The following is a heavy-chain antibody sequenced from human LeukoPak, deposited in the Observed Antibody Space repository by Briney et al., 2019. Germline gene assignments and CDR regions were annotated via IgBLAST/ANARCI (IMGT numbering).Heavy chain of an antibody. V-gene: IGHV4-59*01. CDR1: GGSISIYY. J-gene: IGHJ4*02. D-gene: IGHD1-26*01. CDR2: IYHSGST. Sequence: SENLSLNCTVSGGSISIYYWNWIRQPPGKGLEWSGSIYHSGSTTYNPSLKSRLTISGDTSKNQFSLKLTSVTAADTAVYYCTRDRELGFWGQGTLVTVSS. CDR3: TRDRELGF.